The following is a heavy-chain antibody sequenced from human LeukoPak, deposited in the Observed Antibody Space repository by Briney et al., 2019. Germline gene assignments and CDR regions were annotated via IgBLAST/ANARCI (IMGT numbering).Heavy chain of an antibody. CDR2: IYSGGST. CDR1: GFTVSSNY. CDR3: ARVVKGDGYNTFPGIFDY. Sequence: GGSLRLSCAASGFTVSSNYMSWVRQAPGKGLEWVSVIYSGGSTYYADSVKGRFTISRDNSKNTLYLQMNSLRAEDTAVYYCARVVKGDGYNTFPGIFDYWGQGTLVTVSS. J-gene: IGHJ4*02. V-gene: IGHV3-66*01. D-gene: IGHD5-12*01.